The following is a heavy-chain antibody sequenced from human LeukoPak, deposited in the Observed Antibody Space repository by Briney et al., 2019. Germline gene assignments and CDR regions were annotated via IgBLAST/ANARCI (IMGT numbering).Heavy chain of an antibody. CDR3: AAVIDY. V-gene: IGHV3-48*03. Sequence: GGTLRLSCAASGFTFSNYEMNWIRQAPGKGLEWISYISNSGNTKYYADSVKGRFSISRDNANNSVYLQMNNLRAEDTAVYYCAAVIDYWGQGTLVTVSS. J-gene: IGHJ4*02. CDR2: ISNSGNTK. CDR1: GFTFSNYE.